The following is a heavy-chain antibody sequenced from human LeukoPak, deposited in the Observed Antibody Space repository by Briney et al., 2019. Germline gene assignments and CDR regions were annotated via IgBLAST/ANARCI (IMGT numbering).Heavy chain of an antibody. V-gene: IGHV4-34*01. D-gene: IGHD3-3*01. CDR2: INHSGST. CDR1: GGSFSGYY. Sequence: SETLSLTCAVYGGSFSGYYWSWIRQPPGKGLEWIGEINHSGSTNYNPSLKSRVTISVDTSKNQFSLKLSSVTAADTAVYYCGRRITIFGVGNNWFDPWGQGTLVTVSS. J-gene: IGHJ5*02. CDR3: GRRITIFGVGNNWFDP.